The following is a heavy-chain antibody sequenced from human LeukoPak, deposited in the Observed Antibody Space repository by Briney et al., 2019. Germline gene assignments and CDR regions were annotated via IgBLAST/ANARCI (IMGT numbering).Heavy chain of an antibody. CDR2: IRYDGSNK. CDR1: GFTFSSYG. D-gene: IGHD3-22*01. J-gene: IGHJ3*02. V-gene: IGHV3-30*02. CDR3: AKGLTYYYDSSGYYEAFDI. Sequence: PGGSLRLSCAASGFTFSSYGMHWVRQAPGKGLEWVAFIRYDGSNKYFADSVKGRFTISRDSSKNTLYLQMNSLRAEDTALYYCAKGLTYYYDSSGYYEAFDIWGQGTMVTVSS.